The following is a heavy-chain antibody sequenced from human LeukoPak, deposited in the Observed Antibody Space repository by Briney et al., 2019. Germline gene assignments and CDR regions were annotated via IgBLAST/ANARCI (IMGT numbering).Heavy chain of an antibody. V-gene: IGHV1-46*01. CDR3: ARDLPYSSSWESIDY. Sequence: GVSVKVSCKASGYTFTGYYMHWVRQAPGQGLEWMGIINPSGGSTSYAQKFQGRVTMTRDTSTSTVYMELRSLRSDDTAVYYCARDLPYSSSWESIDYWGQGTLVTVSS. CDR2: INPSGGST. J-gene: IGHJ4*02. D-gene: IGHD6-13*01. CDR1: GYTFTGYY.